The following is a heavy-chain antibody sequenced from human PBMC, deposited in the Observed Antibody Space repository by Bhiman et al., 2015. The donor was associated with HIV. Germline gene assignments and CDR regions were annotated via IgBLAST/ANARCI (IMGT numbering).Heavy chain of an antibody. V-gene: IGHV3-15*01. CDR2: IKSKADGGTT. J-gene: IGHJ4*02. Sequence: EMQLAESGGGLVKPGGSLRLSCAASGFTFTNAWMSWVRQAPGKGLEWVGRIKSKADGGTTDYAAPVKGRFTISRDNAKNSLFLQMNSLRAEDTALYYCARSEGQKYWGQGTLVTVSS. CDR3: ARSEGQKY. CDR1: GFTFTNAW.